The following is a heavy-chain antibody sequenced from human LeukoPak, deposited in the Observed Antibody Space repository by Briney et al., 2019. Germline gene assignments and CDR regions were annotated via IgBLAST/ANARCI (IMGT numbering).Heavy chain of an antibody. CDR2: ISGSGGST. D-gene: IGHD4-23*01. CDR1: GFTFSSNA. V-gene: IGHV3-23*01. Sequence: GGSLRLSCAASGFTFSSNAMSWVRQAQGKGLEWVSAISGSGGSTYYADTVKGRFTISRDNSKNTLYLQMNSLRAEDTAVYYCAREPRTTVVTTYFDYWGQGTLVTVSS. CDR3: AREPRTTVVTTYFDY. J-gene: IGHJ4*02.